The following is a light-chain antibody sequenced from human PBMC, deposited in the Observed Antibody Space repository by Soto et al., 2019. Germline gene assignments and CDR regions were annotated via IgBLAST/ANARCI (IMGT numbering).Light chain of an antibody. V-gene: IGKV1-5*03. Sequence: DIQMTKSTSTLAASVGDRVTITCRASQSLSSWLAWYQQKPGRAPKLLTYKPSTLESGVPSRFSGTGSGTEFTLTISSLQPDDFATYFCQHFDNFRWTFGQGTKVDIK. CDR3: QHFDNFRWT. CDR1: QSLSSW. J-gene: IGKJ1*01. CDR2: KPS.